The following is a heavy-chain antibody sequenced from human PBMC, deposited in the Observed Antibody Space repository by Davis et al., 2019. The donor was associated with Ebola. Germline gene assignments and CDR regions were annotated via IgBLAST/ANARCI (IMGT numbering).Heavy chain of an antibody. CDR3: AKGSGYFDY. CDR2: ISYDETDE. Sequence: PGGSLRLSCGASGFTFRSYGMHWVRQAPGKGLEWVALISYDETDEYYADSVKGRFTISRDNSNNTLYLQMNSLRPDDTAVYYCAKGSGYFDYWGQGTLVTVSS. D-gene: IGHD6-25*01. J-gene: IGHJ4*02. V-gene: IGHV3-30*18. CDR1: GFTFRSYG.